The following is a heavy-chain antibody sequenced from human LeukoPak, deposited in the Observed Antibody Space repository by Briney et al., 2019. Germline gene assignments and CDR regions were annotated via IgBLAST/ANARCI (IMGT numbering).Heavy chain of an antibody. Sequence: ASVTVSCKASGYTFTGYYMHWVRQAPGQGLEWMGWINPNSGGTNYAQKFQGRVTMTRDTSISTAYMELSRLRSDDTAVYYCTSYYYDSSGYYNFQHWGQGTLVTVSS. CDR2: INPNSGGT. CDR3: TSYYYDSSGYYNFQH. J-gene: IGHJ1*01. CDR1: GYTFTGYY. D-gene: IGHD3-22*01. V-gene: IGHV1-2*02.